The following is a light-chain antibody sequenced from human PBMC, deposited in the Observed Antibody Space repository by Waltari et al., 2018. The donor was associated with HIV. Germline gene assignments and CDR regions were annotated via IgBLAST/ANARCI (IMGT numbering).Light chain of an antibody. Sequence: IVLTQSPGTLSLSPGERATLSCKTSQSINSNYLAWYQQKLGQAPKLLIYDASNRATGIPDRFSGSGSGTEFTLTISRLEPEDFAMYYCQQYTDSPLTFGGGTRVEI. V-gene: IGKV3-20*01. CDR1: QSINSNY. CDR3: QQYTDSPLT. J-gene: IGKJ4*01. CDR2: DAS.